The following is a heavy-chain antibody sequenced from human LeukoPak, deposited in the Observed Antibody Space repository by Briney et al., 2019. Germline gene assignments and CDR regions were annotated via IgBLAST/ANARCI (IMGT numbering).Heavy chain of an antibody. D-gene: IGHD2-15*01. CDR1: GFTVSSNY. CDR3: ARSSDCSGGSCRPYYYGMDV. Sequence: GGSLRLSCGASGFTVSSNYMSWVRQAPGKGLEEVSVIYSGGSTYYADSVKGRFTISRDNSKNTLYLQMNSLRAEGTAVYYCARSSDCSGGSCRPYYYGMDVWGQGTTVTVSS. CDR2: IYSGGST. J-gene: IGHJ6*02. V-gene: IGHV3-66*02.